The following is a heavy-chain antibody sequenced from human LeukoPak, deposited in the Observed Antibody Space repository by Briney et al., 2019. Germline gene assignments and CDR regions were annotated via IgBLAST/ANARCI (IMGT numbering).Heavy chain of an antibody. D-gene: IGHD2-15*01. J-gene: IGHJ4*02. CDR1: GFTFSSYA. V-gene: IGHV3-23*01. Sequence: GGSLRLSCLAPGFTFSSYAMDWVRQAPGQGLQCVSAVGTSADTYYADSVRGRFTISRDNSKNTLYLQMDSLRAEDTAIYYCTRKTPGRTPFDYWGQGILVTVSS. CDR2: VGTSADT. CDR3: TRKTPGRTPFDY.